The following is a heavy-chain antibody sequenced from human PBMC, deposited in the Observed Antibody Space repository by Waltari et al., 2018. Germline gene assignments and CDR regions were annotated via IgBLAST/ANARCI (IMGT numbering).Heavy chain of an antibody. J-gene: IGHJ4*02. V-gene: IGHV3-30*04. CDR1: GFIFTTYA. CDR3: AREVGVAAGTGFDF. Sequence: QVQLVESGGGVVQPGRSLRLPCAASGFIFTTYAIHWARQAPGKGLEWVAGISKDGSNEDYADSVKGRFTISRDNSRNTLSLQMNSLETEDAAVYFCAREVGVAAGTGFDFGGQGTLVTVSA. CDR2: ISKDGSNE. D-gene: IGHD6-19*01.